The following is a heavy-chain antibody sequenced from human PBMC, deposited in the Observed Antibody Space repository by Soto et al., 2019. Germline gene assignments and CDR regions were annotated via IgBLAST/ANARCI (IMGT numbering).Heavy chain of an antibody. V-gene: IGHV3-21*01. CDR1: GFTFSSYS. D-gene: IGHD5-12*01. J-gene: IGHJ4*02. Sequence: EVQLVESGGGLVKPGGSLRLSCAASGFTFSSYSMNWVRQAPGKGLEWVSSISRSSSYIYYPDSVKGRFTTSRDNAKYSLYLQMNSLTAEDTAVYYCARVRRGGYDSQDYWDQGTLVTGS. CDR3: ARVRRGGYDSQDY. CDR2: ISRSSSYI.